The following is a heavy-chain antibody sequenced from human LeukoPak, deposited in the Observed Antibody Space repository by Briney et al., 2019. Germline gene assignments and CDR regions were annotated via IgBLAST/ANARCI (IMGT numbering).Heavy chain of an antibody. CDR1: GGSISSYY. V-gene: IGHV4-4*07. CDR2: IYTSGST. Sequence: PSETLSLTCIVSGGSISSYYWSWIRQPAGKGLEWIGRIYTSGSTNYNPSLKSRVTMSVDTPKNQFSLKLSSVTAADTAVYYCARDLVPMVRGVRPTWGQGTLVTVSS. J-gene: IGHJ5*02. CDR3: ARDLVPMVRGVRPT. D-gene: IGHD3-10*01.